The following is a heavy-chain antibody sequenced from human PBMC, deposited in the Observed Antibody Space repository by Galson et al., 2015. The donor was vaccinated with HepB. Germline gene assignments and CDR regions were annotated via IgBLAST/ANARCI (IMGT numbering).Heavy chain of an antibody. CDR3: ARGEVLRFLEWSFLYYYYYMDV. Sequence: SVKVSCKASGYTFTSYAMNWVRQAPGQGLEWMGWINTNTGNPTYAQGFTGRFVFSLDTSVSTAYLQISSLKAEDTAVYYCARGEVLRFLEWSFLYYYYYMDVWGKGTTVTVSS. CDR2: INTNTGNP. D-gene: IGHD3-3*01. J-gene: IGHJ6*03. V-gene: IGHV7-4-1*02. CDR1: GYTFTSYA.